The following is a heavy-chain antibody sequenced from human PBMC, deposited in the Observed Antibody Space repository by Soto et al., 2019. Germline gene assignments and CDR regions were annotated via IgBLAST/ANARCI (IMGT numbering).Heavy chain of an antibody. D-gene: IGHD3-3*01. CDR1: GFTVSSNY. CDR3: ARDNTNLDRRLDYFYGMDV. V-gene: IGHV3-53*01. CDR2: IYSGGST. Sequence: EVQLVESGGGLIQPGGSLRLSCAASGFTVSSNYMSWVRQAPGKGLEWVSVIYSGGSTYYADSVKGRFTISRDNSKNTLYLQMNNLRVEDSAVYYCARDNTNLDRRLDYFYGMDVWGQGTTVTVSS. J-gene: IGHJ6*02.